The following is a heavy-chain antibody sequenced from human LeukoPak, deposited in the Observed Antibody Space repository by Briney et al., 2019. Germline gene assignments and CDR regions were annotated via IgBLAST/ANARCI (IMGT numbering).Heavy chain of an antibody. CDR3: ARDPYSGSYGPYYYYYMDV. CDR1: GFTFSSYS. D-gene: IGHD1-26*01. V-gene: IGHV3-48*04. Sequence: GGSLRLSCAASGFTFSSYSMNWVRQAPGKGLEWVSYIGSSGSTIYYADSVKGRFTISRDNAKNSLYLQMNSLRVEDTAVYYCARDPYSGSYGPYYYYYMDVWGKGTTVTISS. J-gene: IGHJ6*03. CDR2: IGSSGSTI.